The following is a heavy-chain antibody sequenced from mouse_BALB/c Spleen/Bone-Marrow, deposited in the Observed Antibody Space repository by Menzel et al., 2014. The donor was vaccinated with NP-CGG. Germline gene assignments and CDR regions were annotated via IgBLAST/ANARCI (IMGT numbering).Heavy chain of an antibody. CDR3: ARGGLVRGYGMDY. CDR2: FSSGGNI. Sequence: DVQLVESGGGLVKPGGSLKLSCAASGFTLSSYAMSWVRQTPEKRLEWVASFSSGGNIYYPDSVKGRFTISRDSVRNILYPQMSSLRSEDTAMYYCARGGLVRGYGMDYWGQGTSVTVSS. V-gene: IGHV5-6-5*01. D-gene: IGHD1-1*01. J-gene: IGHJ4*01. CDR1: GFTLSSYA.